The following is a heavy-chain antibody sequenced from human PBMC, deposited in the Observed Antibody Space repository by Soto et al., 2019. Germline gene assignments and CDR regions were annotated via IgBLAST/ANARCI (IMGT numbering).Heavy chain of an antibody. J-gene: IGHJ6*03. V-gene: IGHV4-31*01. CDR1: GGSISSGAYY. CDR3: AGVPPAHNYDGYYDYYYYMDV. Sequence: QVQLQESGPGLVKPSQTLSLTCTVSGGSISSGAYYWSWIRQHPGKGLEWIGYIHYSGSTDYNPSLRSLVTISVTTYNHHFSLGISSVTAAVTAVYCCAGVPPAHNYDGYYDYYYYMDVWGRGTTVTVSS. CDR2: IHYSGST. D-gene: IGHD1-1*01.